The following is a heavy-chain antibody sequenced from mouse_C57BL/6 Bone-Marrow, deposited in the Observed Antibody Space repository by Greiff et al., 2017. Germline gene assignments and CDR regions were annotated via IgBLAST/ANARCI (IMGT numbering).Heavy chain of an antibody. CDR2: ISNGGGST. Sequence: DVKLVESGGGLVQPGGSLKLSCAASGFTFSDYYMYWVRQTPEKRLEWVAYISNGGGSTYYPDTVKGRFTISRDNAKNALYLQMSRLKSEYTAMYYCARQGGQSYFDYWGQGTTLAVSS. D-gene: IGHD1-1*02. J-gene: IGHJ2*01. CDR1: GFTFSDYY. CDR3: ARQGGQSYFDY. V-gene: IGHV5-12*01.